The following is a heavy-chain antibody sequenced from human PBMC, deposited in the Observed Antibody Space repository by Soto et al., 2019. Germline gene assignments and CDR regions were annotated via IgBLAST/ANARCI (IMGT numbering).Heavy chain of an antibody. V-gene: IGHV1-46*01. CDR1: GYTFTSYY. Sequence: VKVSCKASGYTFTSYYMHWVRQAPGQGLEWMGIINPSGGSTSYAQKFQGRVTMTRDTSTSTVYVELSSLRSEDTAVYYCARERLYYGSGSYPRKYNWFDPWGQGTLVTVSS. J-gene: IGHJ5*02. D-gene: IGHD3-10*01. CDR3: ARERLYYGSGSYPRKYNWFDP. CDR2: INPSGGST.